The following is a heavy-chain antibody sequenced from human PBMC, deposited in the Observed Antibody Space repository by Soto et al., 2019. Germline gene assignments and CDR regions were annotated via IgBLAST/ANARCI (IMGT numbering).Heavy chain of an antibody. CDR2: ISDSGGST. CDR1: GFTFSSYA. D-gene: IGHD2-21*02. Sequence: QLLESGGGLVQPGGSLRLSCAASGFTFSSYAMNWVRQAPGEGLEWVSGISDSGGSTYYADSVRGRFTISRDNSKNTLYLQMNSLRAEDTAVYYCGKYVTGTSYGLGVWGQGTTVTVSS. J-gene: IGHJ6*02. CDR3: GKYVTGTSYGLGV. V-gene: IGHV3-23*01.